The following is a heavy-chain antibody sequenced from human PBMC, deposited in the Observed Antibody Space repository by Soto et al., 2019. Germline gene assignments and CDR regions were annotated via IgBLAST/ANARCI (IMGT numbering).Heavy chain of an antibody. Sequence: QDHLVQSGPEVKKPGASVNVSCKASGYIFTNYGIMWVRQAPGQGLEWMGWISADNGNTNFAQTVQGRITITTDTSTAKSYMELRSLTYDATAVSFSAMSSERGTNDQDDNGMDVWGQGTTVTVSS. V-gene: IGHV1-18*04. CDR2: ISADNGNT. CDR3: AMSSERGTNDQDDNGMDV. J-gene: IGHJ6*02. D-gene: IGHD2-15*01. CDR1: GYIFTNYG.